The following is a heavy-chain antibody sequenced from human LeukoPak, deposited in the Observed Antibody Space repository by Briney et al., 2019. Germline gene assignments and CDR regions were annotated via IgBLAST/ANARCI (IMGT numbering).Heavy chain of an antibody. J-gene: IGHJ4*02. CDR2: ISGSGGGT. D-gene: IGHD1-26*01. CDR1: GFTFSTYA. V-gene: IGHV3-23*01. Sequence: GGSLRLSCAASGFTFSTYAMSWVRQAPGKGLEWVSGISGSGGGTYYADSVKGRFTISGDNSKNTLYLQMNSLRAEDTAVYYCAKGRRVGATDFDYWGQGTLVTVSS. CDR3: AKGRRVGATDFDY.